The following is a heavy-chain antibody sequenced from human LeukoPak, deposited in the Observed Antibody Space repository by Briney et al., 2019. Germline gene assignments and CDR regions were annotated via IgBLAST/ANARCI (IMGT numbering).Heavy chain of an antibody. V-gene: IGHV3-30-3*01. Sequence: PGRSLRLSCAASGFTFSSYAMHWVRQAPGKGLEWVAVISYDGSNKYYADSVKGRFTISRDNSKNTLYLQMNSLRAEDTAVYYCARDCRIVVVTAPCNWGQGTLVTVSS. CDR2: ISYDGSNK. J-gene: IGHJ4*02. D-gene: IGHD2-21*02. CDR3: ARDCRIVVVTAPCN. CDR1: GFTFSSYA.